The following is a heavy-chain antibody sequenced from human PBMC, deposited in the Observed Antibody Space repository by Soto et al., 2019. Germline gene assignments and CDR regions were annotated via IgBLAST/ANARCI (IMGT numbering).Heavy chain of an antibody. CDR2: MFASGSS. V-gene: IGHV4-4*02. CDR1: GDSISSPNW. CDR3: AREGFHHRPDY. Sequence: QVQLQESGPGLVKPSETLSLTCAVSGDSISSPNWWSWYRQPPGKGLELIGEMFASGSSNYNPSLNGRVTISLDTSKNHFSLKLTSLAAADTAIYYCAREGFHHRPDYRGQGIPVTVSS. J-gene: IGHJ4*02.